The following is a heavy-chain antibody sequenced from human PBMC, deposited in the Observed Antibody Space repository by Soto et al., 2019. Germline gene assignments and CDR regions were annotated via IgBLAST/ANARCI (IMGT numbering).Heavy chain of an antibody. D-gene: IGHD5-12*01. Sequence: QVQLQESGPGLVKPSQTLSLTCTVSGGSISSGGYYWSWIRQHPGKGLEWIGYIYYSGSTYYNPSLKIRVTISVDTSKNRFSLKLSSVTAADTAVYYCARALVDKEAYYYGMDVWGQGTTVTVSS. J-gene: IGHJ6*02. CDR3: ARALVDKEAYYYGMDV. V-gene: IGHV4-31*03. CDR1: GGSISSGGYY. CDR2: IYYSGST.